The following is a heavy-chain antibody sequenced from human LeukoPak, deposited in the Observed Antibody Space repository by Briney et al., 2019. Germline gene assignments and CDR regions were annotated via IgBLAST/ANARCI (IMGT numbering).Heavy chain of an antibody. V-gene: IGHV6-1*01. CDR2: TYYRSKWYN. Sequence: SQTLSLTCAISGDSVSSNSAAWNWIRQSPSRGLEWLGRTYYRSKWYNEYAVSVKSRKTINPDTSKNRFSLQLNSVTPEDTAVYYCTKTGVGGGSYRYYYGMDVWGQGTTVTVSS. D-gene: IGHD1-26*01. CDR3: TKTGVGGGSYRYYYGMDV. J-gene: IGHJ6*02. CDR1: GDSVSSNSAA.